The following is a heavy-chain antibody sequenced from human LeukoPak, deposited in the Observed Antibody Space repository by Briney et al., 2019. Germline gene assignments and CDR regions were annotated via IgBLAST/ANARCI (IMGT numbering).Heavy chain of an antibody. CDR1: GGSFSGCY. Sequence: SETLSLTCAVYGGSFSGCYWSWIRQPPGKGLEWIGEINHSGSTNYNPSLKSRVTISIDTSKNQFSLKLSSVTAADTAVYYCARRGHCSSTSCYWRGPFDYWGQGTLVTVSS. CDR2: INHSGST. CDR3: ARRGHCSSTSCYWRGPFDY. D-gene: IGHD2-2*01. V-gene: IGHV4-34*01. J-gene: IGHJ4*02.